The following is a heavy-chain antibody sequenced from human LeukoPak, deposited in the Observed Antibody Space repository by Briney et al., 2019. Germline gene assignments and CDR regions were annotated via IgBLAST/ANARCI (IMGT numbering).Heavy chain of an antibody. CDR1: GFTFRDYW. J-gene: IGHJ4*02. CDR2: VKQDGTEK. D-gene: IGHD6-13*01. V-gene: IGHV3-7*01. Sequence: GGPLRLSCEASGFTFRDYWMTWVRQAPGKGLEWVANVKQDGTEKFYVDSVKGRFTISRDNGKNSLYLQMNSLRVEDTAIYYCARAGGTSWADYWGQGTLVTVSS. CDR3: ARAGGTSWADY.